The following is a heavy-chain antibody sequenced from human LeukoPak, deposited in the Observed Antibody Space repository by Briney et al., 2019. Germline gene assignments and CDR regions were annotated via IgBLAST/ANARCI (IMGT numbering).Heavy chain of an antibody. D-gene: IGHD4-17*01. CDR2: IYYSGST. CDR3: ARDVNGRFSH. Sequence: SETLSLTCAVYGGSFSGYYWSWIRQPPGKGLEWIGYIYYSGSTNYNPSLKSRVTISVDTSKNQFSLKLSSVTAADTAVYYCARDVNGRFSHWGQGTLVTVSS. J-gene: IGHJ4*02. V-gene: IGHV4-59*01. CDR1: GGSFSGYY.